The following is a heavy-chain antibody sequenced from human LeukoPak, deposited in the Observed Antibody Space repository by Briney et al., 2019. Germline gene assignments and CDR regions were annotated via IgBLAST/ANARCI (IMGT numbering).Heavy chain of an antibody. CDR3: ARDGYCSSTSCYTGLWFDP. CDR2: IWYDGSNK. J-gene: IGHJ5*02. D-gene: IGHD2-2*02. CDR1: GFTFSSYD. Sequence: GGSLRLSCAASGFTFSSYDMHWVRQAPGKGLEWVAVIWYDGSNKYYADSVKGRFTISRDNSKNTLYLQMNSLRAEDTAVYYCARDGYCSSTSCYTGLWFDPWGQGTLVTVSS. V-gene: IGHV3-33*08.